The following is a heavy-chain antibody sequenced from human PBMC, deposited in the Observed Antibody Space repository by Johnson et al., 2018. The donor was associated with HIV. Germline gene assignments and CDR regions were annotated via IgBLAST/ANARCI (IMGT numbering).Heavy chain of an antibody. V-gene: IGHV3-9*01. Sequence: EVQLVESGGGLVQPGRSLRLSCAASGFTFDDYAMHWVRQAPGKGLEWVSGISWNSGSIGYADSVTGRFTISRDNAKNSLYLQMNSLRAEDTALYYCANLFRGDWGFDAFDIWGQGTMVTVSS. D-gene: IGHD7-27*01. CDR2: ISWNSGSI. CDR1: GFTFDDYA. J-gene: IGHJ3*02. CDR3: ANLFRGDWGFDAFDI.